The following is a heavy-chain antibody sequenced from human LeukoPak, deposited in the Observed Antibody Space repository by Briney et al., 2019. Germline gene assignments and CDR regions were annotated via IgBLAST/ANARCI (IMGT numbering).Heavy chain of an antibody. J-gene: IGHJ4*02. CDR2: ISTSSTYI. CDR3: ARDLYRRQQLGLIDC. D-gene: IGHD6-13*01. CDR1: GFSFRSYR. V-gene: IGHV3-21*01. Sequence: GGSLRLSCAASGFSFRSYRMNWVRQAPGKGLEWVSSISTSSTYIYYADSVKGRFTISRDNAKNSLYLQMNSLRAEDTAVYYCARDLYRRQQLGLIDCWGQGTLVTVSS.